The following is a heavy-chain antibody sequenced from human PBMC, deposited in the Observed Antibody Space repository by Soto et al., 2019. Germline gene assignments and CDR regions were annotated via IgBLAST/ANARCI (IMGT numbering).Heavy chain of an antibody. CDR2: ISYDGSNK. CDR3: ARDGTTVGPYYYYGMDV. D-gene: IGHD4-17*01. Sequence: QVQLVESGGGVVQPGRSLRLSCAASGFTFSSYAMHWVRQAPGKGLEWVAVISYDGSNKYYADSVKGRFTISRDNSKNPLYLQMNSLRAEDTAVYYCARDGTTVGPYYYYGMDVWGQGTTVTVSS. J-gene: IGHJ6*02. V-gene: IGHV3-30-3*01. CDR1: GFTFSSYA.